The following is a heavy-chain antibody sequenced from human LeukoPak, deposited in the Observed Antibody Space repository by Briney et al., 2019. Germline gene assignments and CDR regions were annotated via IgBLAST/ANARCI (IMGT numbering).Heavy chain of an antibody. CDR2: ISGSGGST. V-gene: IGHV3-23*01. CDR3: AKDGGSVSLGIMWL. Sequence: PGGSLRLSCAASGFTFSSYGMSWVRQAPGKGLEWVSAISGSGGSTYYADSVKGRFTISRDNSKNTLYLQMNSLRAEDTAVYYCAKDGGSVSLGIMWLWGQGTLVTVSS. CDR1: GFTFSSYG. D-gene: IGHD3-9*01. J-gene: IGHJ4*02.